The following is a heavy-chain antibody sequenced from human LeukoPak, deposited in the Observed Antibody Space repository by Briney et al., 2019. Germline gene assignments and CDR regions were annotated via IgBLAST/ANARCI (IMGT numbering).Heavy chain of an antibody. V-gene: IGHV3-23*01. CDR1: GFTFRSYA. Sequence: QSGGSLRLSCAASGFTFRSYAMSWVRQAPGKGLEWVTTISGSGGYTLYADPVKGGFNISRNYSKHTLYLPMNGLRGGDTAVYYCAKSKDGNIAASFDPWGQGTLVTVSS. CDR2: ISGSGGYT. D-gene: IGHD6-13*01. J-gene: IGHJ5*02. CDR3: AKSKDGNIAASFDP.